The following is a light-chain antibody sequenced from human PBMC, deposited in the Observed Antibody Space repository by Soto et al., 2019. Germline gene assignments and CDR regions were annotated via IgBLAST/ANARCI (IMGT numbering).Light chain of an antibody. Sequence: DIQMTQSPSTLSASVGDRVTITCRASQSISSWLVWYQQKPGKAPKLLINVASTLQSGVPSRFSGSGSGTDFTLTISSLEPEDSAVYYCQQHLGEHTFGKGTKVDI. V-gene: IGKV1-5*01. CDR2: VAS. CDR1: QSISSW. J-gene: IGKJ1*01. CDR3: QQHLGEHT.